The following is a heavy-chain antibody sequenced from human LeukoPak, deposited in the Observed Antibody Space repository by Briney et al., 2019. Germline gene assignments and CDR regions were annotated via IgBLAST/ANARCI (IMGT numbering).Heavy chain of an antibody. CDR2: ISYDGSNK. CDR3: ARDGLNDILTGSDY. J-gene: IGHJ4*02. Sequence: GGSLRLSCAASGFTFSSYAMHWVRQAPGKGLEWVAVISYDGSNKYYADSVKGRFTISRDNSKNTLYLQMNSLRAEDTAVYYCARDGLNDILTGSDYWGQGTLVTVSS. D-gene: IGHD3-9*01. V-gene: IGHV3-30-3*01. CDR1: GFTFSSYA.